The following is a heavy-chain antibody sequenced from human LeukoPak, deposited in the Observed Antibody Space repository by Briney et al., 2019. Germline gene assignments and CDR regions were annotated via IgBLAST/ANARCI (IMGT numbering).Heavy chain of an antibody. Sequence: ASVKVSCKASGYTFTGYYMYWVRQAPGQGLEWMGWINPNSGGTNYAQKFQGRVTMTRDTSISTAYMELSRLRSDDTAVYYCARARFTIFGVVDPWGQGTLVTVSS. CDR2: INPNSGGT. CDR1: GYTFTGYY. V-gene: IGHV1-2*02. D-gene: IGHD3-3*01. CDR3: ARARFTIFGVVDP. J-gene: IGHJ5*02.